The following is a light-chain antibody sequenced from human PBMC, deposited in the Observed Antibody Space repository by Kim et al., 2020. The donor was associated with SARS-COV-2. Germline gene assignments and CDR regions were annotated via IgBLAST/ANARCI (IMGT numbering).Light chain of an antibody. J-gene: IGKJ5*01. Sequence: AALGDRVTITCRASQDISNHLAWFQQKPGKAPRFLIYRASNLQSGVPSKFSGSGSGTDFTLTISSVQPEDFATYYCQQYDKYPLTFGQGTRLEIK. V-gene: IGKV1-16*02. CDR3: QQYDKYPLT. CDR2: RAS. CDR1: QDISNH.